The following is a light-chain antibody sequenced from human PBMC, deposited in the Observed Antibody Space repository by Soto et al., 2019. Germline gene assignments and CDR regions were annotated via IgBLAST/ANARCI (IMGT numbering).Light chain of an antibody. CDR3: AAWDDVLNGYV. J-gene: IGLJ1*01. V-gene: IGLV1-44*01. CDR1: SSNIGSSV. Sequence: QPVLTQPPSASGTPGQRVTISCSGSSSNIGSSVVHWYHQLPGTAPKLLIYFNNQGPSGVPDRFSVSKSGTSASLAISGLQSEDEADYYCAAWDDVLNGYVFGTGTKVTVL. CDR2: FNN.